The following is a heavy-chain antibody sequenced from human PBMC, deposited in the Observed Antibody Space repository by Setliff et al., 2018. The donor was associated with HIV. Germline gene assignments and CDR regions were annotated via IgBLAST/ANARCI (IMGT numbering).Heavy chain of an antibody. CDR1: GYTFSTYA. Sequence: ASVKVSCKASGYTFSTYAISWVRQAPGQGLEWMGWISTYNGNTRYAQKVQGRVTMTTDTSTSTAYMELRSLRSDDTAVYYCARAPSGVVIGPDYWGQGTLVT. CDR2: ISTYNGNT. J-gene: IGHJ4*02. V-gene: IGHV1-18*01. D-gene: IGHD3-3*01. CDR3: ARAPSGVVIGPDY.